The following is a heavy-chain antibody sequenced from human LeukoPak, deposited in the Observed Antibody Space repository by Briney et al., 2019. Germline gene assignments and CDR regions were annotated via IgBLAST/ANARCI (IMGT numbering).Heavy chain of an antibody. Sequence: GGSLRLSCAASGFTFSNYGMDWVRQAPGKGLEWVAVIWYGESNKYYADSVKGRFTISRDNSKNTLYLQMNSLRAEDTAVYYCAKGATYCSSTSCPDAFDIWGQGTMVTVSS. D-gene: IGHD2-2*01. CDR1: GFTFSNYG. J-gene: IGHJ3*02. CDR3: AKGATYCSSTSCPDAFDI. V-gene: IGHV3-30*02. CDR2: IWYGESNK.